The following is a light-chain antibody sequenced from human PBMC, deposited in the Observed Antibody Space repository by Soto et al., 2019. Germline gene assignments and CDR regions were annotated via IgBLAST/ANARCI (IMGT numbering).Light chain of an antibody. J-gene: IGLJ2*01. CDR3: CSYAGSSTFEV. CDR1: SSDVGSYNL. V-gene: IGLV2-23*03. CDR2: EGS. Sequence: QSALTQPASVSGSPGQWITISCTGTSSDVGSYNLVSWYQQHPGKAPKLMIYEGSKRPSGVSNRFSGSKSGNTASLTIYGLQAEDEADYYCCSYAGSSTFEVFGGGTKVTVL.